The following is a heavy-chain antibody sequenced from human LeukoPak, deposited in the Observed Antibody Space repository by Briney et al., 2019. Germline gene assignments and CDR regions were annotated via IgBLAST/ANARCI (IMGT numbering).Heavy chain of an antibody. CDR1: GFTFSGYG. Sequence: GGSLRLSCAASGFTFSGYGMNWVRQAPGKGLEWVSSISSGGSYMYYADSLKGRFTISRDNAKNSLYLQMNSLRAEDTAVYYCARDQGTWWFDTWGQGTLVTVSS. CDR2: ISSGGSYM. J-gene: IGHJ5*02. CDR3: ARDQGTWWFDT. D-gene: IGHD3-10*01. V-gene: IGHV3-21*01.